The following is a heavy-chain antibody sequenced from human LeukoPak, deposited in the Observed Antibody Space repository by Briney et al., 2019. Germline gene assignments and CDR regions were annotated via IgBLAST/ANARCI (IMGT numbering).Heavy chain of an antibody. CDR3: ARLNQEGSSYYGMDV. J-gene: IGHJ6*02. CDR2: IYPGDFDT. V-gene: IGHV5-51*01. Sequence: GESLKISCKGSGYSFTRYWIAWVRQMPGKGLEWMGIIYPGDFDTRYSPSFQGQVTISVDKSISTAYLQWSSLKASDTAMYYCARLNQEGSSYYGMDVWGQGTTVTVSS. CDR1: GYSFTRYW.